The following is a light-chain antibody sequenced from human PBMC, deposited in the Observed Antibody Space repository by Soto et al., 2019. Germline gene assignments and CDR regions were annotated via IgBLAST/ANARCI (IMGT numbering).Light chain of an antibody. J-gene: IGKJ4*01. CDR1: HSISSY. V-gene: IGKV1-39*01. CDR3: QQSDCPPLT. Sequence: DIQLPLSPAYLSASVGDRVTITCRACHSISSYLNWYQQKRGEAHKXPIYAASNMQSEVPSRFSGGGSGTAVTINISSLQSEDVESYDGQQSDCPPLTFGGGTKVDIK. CDR2: AAS.